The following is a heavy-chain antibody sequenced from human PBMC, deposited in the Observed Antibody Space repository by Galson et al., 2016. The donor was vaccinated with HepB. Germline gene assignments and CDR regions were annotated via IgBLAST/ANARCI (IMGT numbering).Heavy chain of an antibody. V-gene: IGHV5-10-1*01. Sequence: QSGAEVKKPGESLKITCKASGYSFSTYWIAWVRQMPGKGLEWMGIIDPRDSYTNYSPSFQGHVTITADKSTVTAYLHWNSLKASDTAMYYCASPQLNYDFSPFDYWGQGTLVIVSS. CDR1: GYSFSTYW. CDR3: ASPQLNYDFSPFDY. J-gene: IGHJ4*02. D-gene: IGHD3-3*01. CDR2: IDPRDSYT.